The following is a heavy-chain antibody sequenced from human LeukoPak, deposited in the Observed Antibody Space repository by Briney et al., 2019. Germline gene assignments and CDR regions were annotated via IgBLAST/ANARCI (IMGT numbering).Heavy chain of an antibody. Sequence: GGSLRLSCAASGFTVSSNYMSWVRQAPGKGLEWVSVIYSGGSTYYADSVKGRSTISRDNSKNTLYLQMNSLRAEDTVVYYCARERAPWYYFDYWGQGTLVTVSS. CDR2: IYSGGST. CDR3: ARERAPWYYFDY. V-gene: IGHV3-53*01. CDR1: GFTVSSNY. J-gene: IGHJ4*02.